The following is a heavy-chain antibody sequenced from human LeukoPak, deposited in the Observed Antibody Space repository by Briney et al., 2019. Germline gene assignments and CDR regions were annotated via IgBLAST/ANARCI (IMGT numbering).Heavy chain of an antibody. Sequence: GASVKVSCKASGYTFTDYGINWVRQAPGQGLEWMGWVSAYNGDTRYAQKVQDRVTMTTDTSASTAYMELRSLRSDDTAVYYCAGGILNDDTLTGPWGQGTLVTVSS. D-gene: IGHD3-9*01. CDR1: GYTFTDYG. J-gene: IGHJ5*02. CDR2: VSAYNGDT. V-gene: IGHV1-18*01. CDR3: AGGILNDDTLTGP.